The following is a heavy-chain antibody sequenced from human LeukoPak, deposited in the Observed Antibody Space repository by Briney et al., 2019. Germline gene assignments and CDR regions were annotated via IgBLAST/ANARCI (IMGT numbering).Heavy chain of an antibody. J-gene: IGHJ4*02. Sequence: GGSLRLSCAASRFTFSGSAMHWVRQASGKGLEAVGRIRSKANSYATAYAASVKGRFTISRDDSKNTAYLQMNSLKTEDTAVYYCSTTVVTPMDYWGQGTLVTVSP. D-gene: IGHD4-23*01. CDR2: IRSKANSYAT. V-gene: IGHV3-73*01. CDR1: RFTFSGSA. CDR3: STTVVTPMDY.